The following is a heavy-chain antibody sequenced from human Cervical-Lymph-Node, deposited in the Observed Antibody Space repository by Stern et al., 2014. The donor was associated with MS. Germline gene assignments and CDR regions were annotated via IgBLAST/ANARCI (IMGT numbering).Heavy chain of an antibody. CDR1: GYTFTSDD. CDR2: MNPDSGDT. V-gene: IGHV1-8*01. D-gene: IGHD3-3*01. Sequence: MQLVESGAEVKKPGASLKVSCKASGYTFTSDDINWVRQVPGQGLEWMGWMNPDSGDTGYAQKFRGKFTITRDLSISTAYMEMTSLKSEDTAVYYCTRGWSAWGQGTLVTVSS. J-gene: IGHJ4*02. CDR3: TRGWSA.